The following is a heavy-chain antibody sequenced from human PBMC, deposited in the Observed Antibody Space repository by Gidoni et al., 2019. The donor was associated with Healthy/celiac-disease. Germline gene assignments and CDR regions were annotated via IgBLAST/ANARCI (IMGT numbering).Heavy chain of an antibody. CDR3: TTDTVYCGGDCLGY. Sequence: EVQLVESGGGLVKPGGSLRLSCAASGFTFSNAWMSWVRQAPGKGLEWVGRIKSKTDGGTTDYAAPVKGRFTISRDDSKNTLYLQMNSLKTEDTAVYYCTTDTVYCGGDCLGYWGQGTLVTVSS. CDR1: GFTFSNAW. D-gene: IGHD2-21*02. V-gene: IGHV3-15*01. J-gene: IGHJ4*02. CDR2: IKSKTDGGTT.